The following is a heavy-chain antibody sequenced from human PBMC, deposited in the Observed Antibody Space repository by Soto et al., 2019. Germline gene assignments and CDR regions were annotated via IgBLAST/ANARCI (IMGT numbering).Heavy chain of an antibody. Sequence: LSLTCSVSGGAVISVTFYCSWIRQPPGRGLEWIGYINYLGSTNYNPSLKSRVTISVDTSKTQFSLKVSSVTAADTAVYYCARGKGSNYYYGMDVWGQGTTVTVSS. V-gene: IGHV4-61*01. CDR3: ARGKGSNYYYGMDV. CDR2: INYLGST. D-gene: IGHD4-4*01. J-gene: IGHJ6*02. CDR1: GGAVISVTFY.